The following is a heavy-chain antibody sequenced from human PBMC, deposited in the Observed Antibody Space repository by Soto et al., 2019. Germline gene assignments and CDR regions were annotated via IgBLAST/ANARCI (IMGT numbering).Heavy chain of an antibody. CDR3: AKENTFADY. J-gene: IGHJ4*02. D-gene: IGHD2-2*02. V-gene: IGHV3-30*18. Sequence: QVQLVESEGGVVQPGRSLRLSCAASGFTLSSHGMHWLGQAPGKGLEWVAVLSHDGSNKFYAVSVEGRFTISRDDSKNTLYLQMNSLRAEDKAMYYCAKENTFADYWGQGTLVTVSP. CDR1: GFTLSSHG. CDR2: LSHDGSNK.